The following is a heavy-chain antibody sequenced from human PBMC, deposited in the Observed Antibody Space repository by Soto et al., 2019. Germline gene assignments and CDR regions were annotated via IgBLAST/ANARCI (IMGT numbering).Heavy chain of an antibody. CDR1: GYTFTSYG. V-gene: IGHV1-18*01. CDR3: ARPGYYYDSSGYYDY. Sequence: ASVKVSCKASGYTFTSYGISWVRQAPGQGLEWMGWISAYNGNTSYAQKLQGRVTMTRDTSTSTVYMELSSLRSEDTAVYYCARPGYYYDSSGYYDYWGQGTLVTVSS. D-gene: IGHD3-22*01. CDR2: ISAYNGNT. J-gene: IGHJ4*02.